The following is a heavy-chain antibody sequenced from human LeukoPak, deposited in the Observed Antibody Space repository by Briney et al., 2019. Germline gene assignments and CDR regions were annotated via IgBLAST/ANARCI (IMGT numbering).Heavy chain of an antibody. D-gene: IGHD1-1*01. Sequence: GGSLRLSCAASGFTFSSHWMHWVRQAPGKGLVWVSRIDSDGRITTYADSVKGRFTISRDNAKNTLCLQMNTLRDEDTAVYYCARDYNWNPPDYWGQGTLVTVSS. J-gene: IGHJ4*02. CDR3: ARDYNWNPPDY. CDR2: IDSDGRIT. CDR1: GFTFSSHW. V-gene: IGHV3-74*01.